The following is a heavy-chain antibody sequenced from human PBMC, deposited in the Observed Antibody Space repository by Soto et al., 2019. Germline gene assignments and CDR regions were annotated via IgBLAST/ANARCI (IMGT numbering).Heavy chain of an antibody. J-gene: IGHJ2*01. CDR3: ARDGSGSYYTSNWYFDL. CDR2: IYYSGST. D-gene: IGHD3-10*01. CDR1: GGSISSGDYY. Sequence: QVQLQESGPGLVKPSQTLSLTCTVSGGSISSGDYYWSWIRQPPGKGLEWIGYIYYSGSTYYNPSLKSRVTISADTSKNPFSLKLSSVTAADTAVYYCARDGSGSYYTSNWYFDLWGRGTLVTVSS. V-gene: IGHV4-30-4*01.